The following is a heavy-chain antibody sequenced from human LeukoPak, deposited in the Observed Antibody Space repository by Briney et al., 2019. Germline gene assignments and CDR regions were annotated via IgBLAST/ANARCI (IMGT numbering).Heavy chain of an antibody. J-gene: IGHJ4*02. CDR3: AGGGGAGLAD. CDR2: IYSSGST. V-gene: IGHV4-59*01. CDR1: GGSLSSYY. D-gene: IGHD4-23*01. Sequence: KPSETLSLTCTISGGSLSSYYWTWARQPPGKGLEWIGYIYSSGSTNYNPSLKSRVTIPIDTSKNQFSLNLSSVTAADTAVYYCAGGGGAGLADWGQGTLVTVSS.